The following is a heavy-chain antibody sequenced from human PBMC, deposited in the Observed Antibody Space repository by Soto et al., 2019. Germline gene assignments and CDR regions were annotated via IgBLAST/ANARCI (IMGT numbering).Heavy chain of an antibody. V-gene: IGHV3-30-3*01. CDR1: GFTFSSYA. J-gene: IGHJ4*02. Sequence: GGSLRLSCAASGFTFSSYAMHWVRQAPGKGLEWVAVISYDGSNKYYADSVKGRFTISRDNSKNTLYLQMNSLRAEDTAVYYCARDGWAAEPYYFDYWGQGPLVTVSS. CDR2: ISYDGSNK. CDR3: ARDGWAAEPYYFDY. D-gene: IGHD6-19*01.